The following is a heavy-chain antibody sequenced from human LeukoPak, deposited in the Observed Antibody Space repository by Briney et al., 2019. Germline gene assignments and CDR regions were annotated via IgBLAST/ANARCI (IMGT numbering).Heavy chain of an antibody. V-gene: IGHV4-4*07. Sequence: PSETLSLTCTVSGGSISSYYWSWIRQPAGKGLEWIGRIYTSGSTNYNPSLKSRVTMSVDTSKNQFSLKLSSVTAADTAVYHCARAFGNIVATTRFDYWGQGTLVTVSS. J-gene: IGHJ4*02. CDR3: ARAFGNIVATTRFDY. CDR1: GGSISSYY. D-gene: IGHD5-12*01. CDR2: IYTSGST.